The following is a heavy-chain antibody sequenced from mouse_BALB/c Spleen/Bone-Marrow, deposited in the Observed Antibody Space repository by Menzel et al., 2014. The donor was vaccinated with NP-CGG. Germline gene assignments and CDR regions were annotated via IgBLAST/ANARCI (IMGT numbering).Heavy chain of an antibody. Sequence: DLVKPGASVKPSCKASGYTFTSYWINWIKQRPGQGLEWIGRIAPGSGSTYYNEMFKGKATLIVDTSSSTAYIQLSSLSSEDSAVYFCARGGLHYFDYWGQGTTLTVSS. CDR2: IAPGSGST. CDR3: ARGGLHYFDY. CDR1: GYTFTSYW. J-gene: IGHJ2*01. V-gene: IGHV1S41*01. D-gene: IGHD3-3*01.